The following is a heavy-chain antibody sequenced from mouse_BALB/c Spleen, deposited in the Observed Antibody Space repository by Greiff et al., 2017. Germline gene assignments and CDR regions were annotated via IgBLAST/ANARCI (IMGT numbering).Heavy chain of an antibody. Sequence: VHVKQSGPELVKPGASVKISCKASGYTFTDYNMHWVKQSHGKSLEWIGYIYPYNGGTGYNQKFKSKATLTVDNSSSTAYMELRSLTSEDSAVYYCARSPTYYGNYVNAMDYWGQGTSVTVSS. CDR1: GYTFTDYN. CDR3: ARSPTYYGNYVNAMDY. CDR2: IYPYNGGT. J-gene: IGHJ4*01. D-gene: IGHD2-10*01. V-gene: IGHV1S29*02.